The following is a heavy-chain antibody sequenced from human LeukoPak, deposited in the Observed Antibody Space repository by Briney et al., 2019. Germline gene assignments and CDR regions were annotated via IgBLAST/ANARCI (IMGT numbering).Heavy chain of an antibody. Sequence: PGGSLRLSCAASGFTFSDSWMTWVRQAPGKGLEWLATIKFDGTEKQYVASVRGRFTIYRANAENSMFLRMESLSPEDTAVYYCARGGGYSERFDYWGQGTLVTVSS. D-gene: IGHD1-26*01. J-gene: IGHJ4*02. CDR2: IKFDGTEK. CDR3: ARGGGYSERFDY. CDR1: GFTFSDSW. V-gene: IGHV3-7*01.